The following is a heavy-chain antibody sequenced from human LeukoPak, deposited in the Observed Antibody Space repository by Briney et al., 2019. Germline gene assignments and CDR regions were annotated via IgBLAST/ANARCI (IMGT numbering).Heavy chain of an antibody. J-gene: IGHJ4*02. CDR3: ARDMPYSSSSGVDY. CDR2: IRYDGSNK. CDR1: GFTFSSYG. V-gene: IGHV3-30*02. D-gene: IGHD6-6*01. Sequence: GGSLRLSCAAPGFTFSSYGMHWVRQAPGKGLEWVAFIRYDGSNKYYADSVKGRFTISRDNSKNTLYLQMNSLRAEDTAVYYCARDMPYSSSSGVDYWGQGTLATVSS.